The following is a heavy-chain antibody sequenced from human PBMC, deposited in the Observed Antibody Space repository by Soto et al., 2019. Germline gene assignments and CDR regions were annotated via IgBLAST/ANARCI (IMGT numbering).Heavy chain of an antibody. V-gene: IGHV3-30-3*01. J-gene: IGHJ4*02. D-gene: IGHD6-25*01. CDR2: ISFDGANT. CDR1: GFTFNSYN. CDR3: ARDGYNRGGFDY. Sequence: QVQLVESGGGLVPLGGSLRVSCVFSGFTFNSYNMHWFRQAPGEGLEWVAVISFDGANTFYADSVKGRFTISRDTSRDTLYLQMSRLRVEDTAVYYCARDGYNRGGFDYWGQGTLVSVSS.